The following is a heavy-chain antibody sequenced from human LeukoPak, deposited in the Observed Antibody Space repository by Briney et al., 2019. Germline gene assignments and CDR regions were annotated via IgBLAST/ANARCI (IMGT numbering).Heavy chain of an antibody. Sequence: GGSLRLSCAASGFTFSNYWMTWVRQAPGKGLEWVSVIYSGGSTYYADSVKGRFTISRDNSKNTVDPQMNSLRAEDTAVYYCARGHDYDSSVAYWGQGTLVTVSS. D-gene: IGHD3-22*01. J-gene: IGHJ4*02. CDR2: IYSGGST. V-gene: IGHV3-66*01. CDR3: ARGHDYDSSVAY. CDR1: GFTFSNYW.